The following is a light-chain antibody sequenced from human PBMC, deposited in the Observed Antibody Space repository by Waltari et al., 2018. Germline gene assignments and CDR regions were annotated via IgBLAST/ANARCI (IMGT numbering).Light chain of an antibody. CDR2: EVN. CDR1: SSDVGVFKY. V-gene: IGLV2-14*01. CDR3: TSYTSSTTSWV. J-gene: IGLJ3*02. Sequence: QSALTQPASVSGSPGQSIPISCSGTSSDVGVFKYISWYQHNPGKVPKLLIYEVNNRPSGVSNRFSGSKSGNTASLTISGLQAEDEADYYCTSYTSSTTSWVFGGGTQLTVL.